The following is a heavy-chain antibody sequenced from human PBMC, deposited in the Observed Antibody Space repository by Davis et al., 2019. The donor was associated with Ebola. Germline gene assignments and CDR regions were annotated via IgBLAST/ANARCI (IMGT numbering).Heavy chain of an antibody. CDR2: IKQDGSEK. CDR3: ARSDYGDYGSYYYYGMDV. J-gene: IGHJ6*04. V-gene: IGHV3-7*01. CDR1: GFTFSSYW. Sequence: GESLKISCAASGFTFSSYWMSWVRQAPGKGLEWVANIKQDGSEKYYVDSVKGRFTISRDNAKNSLYLQMNSLRAEETAVYYCARSDYGDYGSYYYYGMDVWGKGTTVTVSS. D-gene: IGHD4-17*01.